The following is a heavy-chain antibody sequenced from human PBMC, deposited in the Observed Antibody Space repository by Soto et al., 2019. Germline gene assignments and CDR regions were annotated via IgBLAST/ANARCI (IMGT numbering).Heavy chain of an antibody. CDR1: GGAISSGDYY. Sequence: SETLSLTCTVSGGAISSGDYYWSWIRQPPGKGLEWIGYIYSSGVTYYNPSLKSRITISVDTSKNQSSLKLTSVTAADTAVYYCARVPDGFDIWGQGTMVTVSS. V-gene: IGHV4-30-4*01. CDR3: ARVPDGFDI. CDR2: IYSSGVT. J-gene: IGHJ3*02.